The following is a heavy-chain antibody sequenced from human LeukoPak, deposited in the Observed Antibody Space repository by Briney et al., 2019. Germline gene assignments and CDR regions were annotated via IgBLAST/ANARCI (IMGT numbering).Heavy chain of an antibody. D-gene: IGHD4-17*01. Sequence: TLSLTCTVSGGSISSGGYYWSWIRQHPGKGLEWIGYIYYSGSTYYSPSLKSRVTISVDTSKNQFSLKLSSVTAADTAVYYCARDDSSRTTVTTWGQGTLVTVSS. J-gene: IGHJ5*02. CDR1: GGSISSGGYY. CDR2: IYYSGST. V-gene: IGHV4-31*03. CDR3: ARDDSSRTTVTT.